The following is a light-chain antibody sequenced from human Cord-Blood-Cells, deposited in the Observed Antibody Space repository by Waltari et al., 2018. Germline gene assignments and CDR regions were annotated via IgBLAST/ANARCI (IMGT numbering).Light chain of an antibody. Sequence: DIVMTQSPASLAVSLGERATINCKSTQSLLYSSHHKNYLAWYQQKPGQHPKLLMYWASTRESGVPDRFSGSGSGTDFTLTISSLQAEDVAVYYCQQYYSTPLTFGGGTKVEIK. CDR1: QSLLYSSHHKNY. CDR3: QQYYSTPLT. J-gene: IGKJ4*01. V-gene: IGKV4-1*01. CDR2: WAS.